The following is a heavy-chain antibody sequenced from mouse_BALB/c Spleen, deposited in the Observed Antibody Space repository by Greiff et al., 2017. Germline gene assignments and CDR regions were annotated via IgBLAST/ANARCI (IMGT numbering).Heavy chain of an antibody. V-gene: IGHV5-17*02. CDR3: ARSGDGYDRFAY. CDR1: GFTFSSFG. D-gene: IGHD2-2*01. Sequence: DVKLVESGGGLVQPGGSRKLSCAASGFTFSSFGMHWVRQAPEKGLEWVAYISSGSSTIYYADTVKGRFTISRDNPKNTLFLQMTSLRSEDTAMYYCARSGDGYDRFAYWGQGTLVTVSA. J-gene: IGHJ3*01. CDR2: ISSGSSTI.